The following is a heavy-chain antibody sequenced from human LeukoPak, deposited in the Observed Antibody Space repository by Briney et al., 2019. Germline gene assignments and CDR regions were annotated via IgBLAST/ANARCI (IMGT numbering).Heavy chain of an antibody. V-gene: IGHV1-69*04. D-gene: IGHD3-22*01. CDR3: ARPPDDSSGYA. Sequence: EASVKVSCKASGGTFNSYAISWVRQAPGQGLEWMGRIIPILGIANYAQKFQGRVTITADKSTSTAYMELSSLRSEDTAVYYCARPPDDSSGYAWGQGTLVTVSS. J-gene: IGHJ5*02. CDR1: GGTFNSYA. CDR2: IIPILGIA.